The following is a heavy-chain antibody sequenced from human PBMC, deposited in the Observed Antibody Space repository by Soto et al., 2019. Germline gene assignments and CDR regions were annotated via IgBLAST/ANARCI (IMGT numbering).Heavy chain of an antibody. CDR3: ARDFYGGYTYGPGDY. CDR2: IHGDGGKI. Sequence: GSLRLSCAASGFMFSAYWMSWVRQAPGKGLEWVANIHGDGGKIYYVDSVKGRFTIPRDNAKRSLYLQMNSLRAEDTAVYYCARDFYGGYTYGPGDYWGQGALVTVSS. CDR1: GFMFSAYW. V-gene: IGHV3-7*01. J-gene: IGHJ4*02. D-gene: IGHD5-18*01.